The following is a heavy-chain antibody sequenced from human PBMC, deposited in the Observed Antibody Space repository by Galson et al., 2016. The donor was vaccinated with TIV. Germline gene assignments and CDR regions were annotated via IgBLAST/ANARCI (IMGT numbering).Heavy chain of an antibody. Sequence: PRLSCAASGFTFSGSAIHWVRQASGKGLEWVGRIRSKSTNYATAYSPSVKGRFTISRDESKNTTYLQMNSLTTEDTAVYYCVRLGLDVWGQGTTVTVSS. CDR2: IRSKSTNYAT. CDR1: GFTFSGSA. V-gene: IGHV3-73*01. J-gene: IGHJ6*02. CDR3: VRLGLDV.